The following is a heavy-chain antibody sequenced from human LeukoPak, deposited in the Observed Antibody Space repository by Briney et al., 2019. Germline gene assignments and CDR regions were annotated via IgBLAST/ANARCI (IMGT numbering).Heavy chain of an antibody. CDR3: ARDTHCSSTSCYNAFDI. J-gene: IGHJ3*02. V-gene: IGHV3-21*01. CDR2: ISSSSTYI. CDR1: GFTFSSYS. D-gene: IGHD2-2*02. Sequence: GGSMRLSCAASGFTFSSYSMNWVRQAPGKGLEWVSSISSSSTYIYYADSLKGRFTISRDNAKNSLSLQMNSLRAEDTAVYYCARDTHCSSTSCYNAFDIWGQGTMVTVSS.